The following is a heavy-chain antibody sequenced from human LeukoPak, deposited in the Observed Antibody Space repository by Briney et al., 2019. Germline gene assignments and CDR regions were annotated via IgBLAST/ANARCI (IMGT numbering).Heavy chain of an antibody. CDR3: TTKVMRGNLGDDYDD. V-gene: IGHV3-30*03. J-gene: IGHJ4*02. CDR1: GVTFRNYG. CDR2: ISSDGNDK. Sequence: GGSLRLSCSVSGVTFRNYGMHWVRHAPGKGLEGVAHISSDGNDKLYGASVKGRFTISRDDWKSTLYLQMNSLTAEDTAVYYCTTKVMRGNLGDDYDDWGQGTLVTVSS. D-gene: IGHD5-12*01.